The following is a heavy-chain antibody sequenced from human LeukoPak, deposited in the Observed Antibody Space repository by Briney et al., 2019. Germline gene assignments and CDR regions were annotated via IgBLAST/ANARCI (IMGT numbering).Heavy chain of an antibody. Sequence: GGSLRLSCAPSGFTFSNYWMTWVRQAPGKGLEWLANIKHDGTEKYYVDSVRGRFIISRDNAENSLYLQMISLRAEYTAVYICAREVSSWYRTEGRFDPWGQGTLVTVSS. CDR2: IKHDGTEK. D-gene: IGHD6-13*01. V-gene: IGHV3-7*01. CDR3: AREVSSWYRTEGRFDP. J-gene: IGHJ5*02. CDR1: GFTFSNYW.